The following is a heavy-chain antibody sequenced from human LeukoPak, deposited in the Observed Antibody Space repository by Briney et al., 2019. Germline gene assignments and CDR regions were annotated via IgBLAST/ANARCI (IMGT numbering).Heavy chain of an antibody. J-gene: IGHJ3*02. Sequence: SETLSLTCAVYGGSFSGYYWSWIRQPPGKGLEWIGEINHSGSTNYNPSLKSRVTISVGTSKNQFSLKLSSVTAADTAVYYCARVPRGFRLGELSKGAFDIWGQGTMVTVSS. CDR2: INHSGST. CDR1: GGSFSGYY. V-gene: IGHV4-34*01. CDR3: ARVPRGFRLGELSKGAFDI. D-gene: IGHD3-16*02.